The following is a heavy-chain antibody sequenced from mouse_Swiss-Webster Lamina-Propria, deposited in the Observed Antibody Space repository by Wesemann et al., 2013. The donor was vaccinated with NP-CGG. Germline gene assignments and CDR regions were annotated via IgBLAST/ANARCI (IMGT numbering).Heavy chain of an antibody. Sequence: GYTFTDYYMDWVKQSHGESFEWIGRVNPYNGGTSYNQKFKGKATLTVDKSSSTAYMELNSLTSEDSAVYYCARIYYYGSSYFHFDYWGQGTTLTVSS. V-gene: IGHV1-19*01. CDR2: VNPYNGGT. CDR1: GYTFTDYY. J-gene: IGHJ2*01. CDR3: ARIYYYGSSYFHFDY. D-gene: IGHD1-1*01.